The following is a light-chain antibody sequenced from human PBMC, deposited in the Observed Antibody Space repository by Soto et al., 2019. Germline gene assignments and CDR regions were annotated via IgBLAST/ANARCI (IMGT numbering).Light chain of an antibody. CDR1: SSDVGAYNF. J-gene: IGLJ2*01. Sequence: QSALTQPASVSGSPGQSITISCTGTSSDVGAYNFVSWYQQHPGKGPKLLIYDVSNRPSGVSERFSGSRSGNTASLAISGLQAEDEAHYFCSSYTGSSTLVIFGGGTKLTVL. V-gene: IGLV2-14*03. CDR3: SSYTGSSTLVI. CDR2: DVS.